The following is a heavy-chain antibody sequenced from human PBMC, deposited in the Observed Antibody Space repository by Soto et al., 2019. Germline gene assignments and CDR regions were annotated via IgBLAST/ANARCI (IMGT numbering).Heavy chain of an antibody. J-gene: IGHJ4*02. CDR3: LSGYTACVSCRSEPTGGPH. V-gene: IGHV3-11*01. CDR2: ISKTATIT. Sequence: GGSLRLSCAPSGVTFSDYYMSWIRRAPGKEVEWVAYISKTATITYYADSVKGRSTVSRDNAKNSLYLEINSLTVEDTAIYYCLSGYTACVSCRSEPTGGPHWGPGTLVTVST. CDR1: GVTFSDYY. D-gene: IGHD5-12*01.